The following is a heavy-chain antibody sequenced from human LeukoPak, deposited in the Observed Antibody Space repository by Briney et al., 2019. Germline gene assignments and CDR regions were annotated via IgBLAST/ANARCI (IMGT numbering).Heavy chain of an antibody. CDR2: ISYDGSNK. J-gene: IGHJ4*02. V-gene: IGHV3-30*18. Sequence: GGSLRLSCAASGFTFSSYGMHWVRQAPGKGLEWVAVISYDGSNKYYADSVKGRFTISRDNSKNTLYLQMNSLRAEDTAVYYCAKDRFYSSSWYDYWGQGTLVTVSS. CDR1: GFTFSSYG. D-gene: IGHD6-13*01. CDR3: AKDRFYSSSWYDY.